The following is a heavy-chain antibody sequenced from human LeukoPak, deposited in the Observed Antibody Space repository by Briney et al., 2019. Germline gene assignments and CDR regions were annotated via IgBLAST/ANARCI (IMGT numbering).Heavy chain of an antibody. V-gene: IGHV3-23*01. J-gene: IGHJ4*02. D-gene: IGHD5/OR15-5a*01. CDR1: GFTVSSNY. CDR3: AKDKRVSISHYFDY. CDR2: ISGSGGST. Sequence: GGSLRLSCAASGFTVSSNYMSWVRQAPGKGLEWVSAISGSGGSTYYADSVKGRFTISRDNSKNTLYLQMNSLRAEDTAVYYCAKDKRVSISHYFDYWGQGTLVTVSS.